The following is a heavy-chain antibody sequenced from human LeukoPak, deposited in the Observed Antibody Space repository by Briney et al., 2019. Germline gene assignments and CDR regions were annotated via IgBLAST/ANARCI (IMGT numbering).Heavy chain of an antibody. V-gene: IGHV1-8*01. Sequence: ASVKVSCKASGYTFASYDINWVRQATGQGLEWMGWMNPNSGNTGYAQKFQGRVTMTRNTSISTAYMELSSLRSEDTAVYYCARGPLDYSSSWYSANYYYYGMDVWGQGTTVTVSS. CDR2: MNPNSGNT. CDR3: ARGPLDYSSSWYSANYYYYGMDV. D-gene: IGHD6-13*01. CDR1: GYTFASYD. J-gene: IGHJ6*02.